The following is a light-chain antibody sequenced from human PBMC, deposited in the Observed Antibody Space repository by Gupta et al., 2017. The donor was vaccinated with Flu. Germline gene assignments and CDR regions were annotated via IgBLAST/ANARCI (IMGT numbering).Light chain of an antibody. V-gene: IGKV1-12*01. Sequence: DIQMTQSPSSVSASVGDRVTITCRASQGISNWLAWYQQRPGKAPKLLISEASDLQSGVPSRFSGSGSGTDFTLTISSLQPEDCATYYRQQAHSPPWTFGQGTKVEIK. CDR1: QGISNW. CDR3: QQAHSPPWT. J-gene: IGKJ1*01. CDR2: EAS.